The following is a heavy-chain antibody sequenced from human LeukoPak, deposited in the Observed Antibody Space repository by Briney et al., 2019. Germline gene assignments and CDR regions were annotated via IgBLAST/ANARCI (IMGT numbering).Heavy chain of an antibody. Sequence: GGSLRLSCAASGFTFSDYYMSWIRQAPGKGLEWVSYISSSGSTIYYADSVKGRFTISRDNAKNSLYQQMNSLRAEDTAVYYCARVSPIAVAGPTLFDYWGQGTLVTVSS. CDR2: ISSSGSTI. CDR3: ARVSPIAVAGPTLFDY. CDR1: GFTFSDYY. J-gene: IGHJ4*02. V-gene: IGHV3-11*01. D-gene: IGHD6-19*01.